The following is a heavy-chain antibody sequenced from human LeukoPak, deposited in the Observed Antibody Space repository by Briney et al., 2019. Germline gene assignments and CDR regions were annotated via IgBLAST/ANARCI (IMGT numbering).Heavy chain of an antibody. CDR3: ARDPYCGGDCSSNFDY. CDR2: ISAYNGNT. J-gene: IGHJ4*02. V-gene: IGHV1-18*01. CDR1: GYTFTSYG. Sequence: GASVKVSCKASGYTFTSYGISWVRQAPGQGLEWMGWISAYNGNTNYAQKLQGRVTMTTDTSTSTAYMELRSLRSDDTAVYYCARDPYCGGDCSSNFDYWGQGTLVTVSS. D-gene: IGHD2-21*02.